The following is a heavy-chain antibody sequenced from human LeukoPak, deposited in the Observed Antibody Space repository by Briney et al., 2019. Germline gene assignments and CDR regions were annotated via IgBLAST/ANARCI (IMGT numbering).Heavy chain of an antibody. CDR2: INPNSGGT. J-gene: IGHJ4*02. Sequence: ASVKVSCKASGYTFTGYYMHWVRQAPGQGLEWMGWINPNSGGTNYVQKFQGRVTMTRDTSISTAYMELSRLRSDDTAVYYCARGGQYYDFWSGYLFDYWGQGTLVTVSS. D-gene: IGHD3-3*01. V-gene: IGHV1-2*02. CDR3: ARGGQYYDFWSGYLFDY. CDR1: GYTFTGYY.